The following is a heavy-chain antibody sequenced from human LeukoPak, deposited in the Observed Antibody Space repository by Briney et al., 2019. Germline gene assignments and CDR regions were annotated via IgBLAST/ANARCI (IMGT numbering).Heavy chain of an antibody. V-gene: IGHV3-74*01. Sequence: GGSLRLSCAASGFTFSSYWMHWVRQAPGKGLVWVSRVKCDGSFTNYADSVYGRFTISRDNAKNTLYLHMHSLRAEDTAVYYCVRDGDDFNFDYWGQGNLVTVSS. J-gene: IGHJ4*02. D-gene: IGHD5-24*01. CDR3: VRDGDDFNFDY. CDR2: VKCDGSFT. CDR1: GFTFSSYW.